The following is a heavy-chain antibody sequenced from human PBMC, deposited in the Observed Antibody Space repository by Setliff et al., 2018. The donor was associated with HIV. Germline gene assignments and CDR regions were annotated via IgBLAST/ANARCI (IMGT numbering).Heavy chain of an antibody. J-gene: IGHJ6*02. CDR1: GFNFSTHT. D-gene: IGHD3-10*01. V-gene: IGHV3-21*01. CDR2: ISSTGTYI. CDR3: ARPTNIDTLCYGSQSFYMYYYGMDV. Sequence: GGSLRLSCAAPGFNFSTHTMNWIRQAPGKGLQWVSSISSTGTYIYYADSMKGRFTISRDNAKNSLYLQMNSLRAEDTAVYFCARPTNIDTLCYGSQSFYMYYYGMDVWGQGTTVTVSS.